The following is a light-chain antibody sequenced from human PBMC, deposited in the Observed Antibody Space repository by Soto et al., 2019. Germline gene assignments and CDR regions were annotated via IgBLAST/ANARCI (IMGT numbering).Light chain of an antibody. J-gene: IGKJ5*01. CDR1: QSDSRSY. CDR3: QQYKIWPPIT. V-gene: IGKV3-20*01. CDR2: GAS. Sequence: ELVLTQSPGTLYLSPGERATLSCRARQSDSRSYLAWYQQKPGQAPRLLIYGASSRATGIPDSFSGSGSGTEFTLTSSSLPSEDFALYYRQQYKIWPPITFGQGTRPEI.